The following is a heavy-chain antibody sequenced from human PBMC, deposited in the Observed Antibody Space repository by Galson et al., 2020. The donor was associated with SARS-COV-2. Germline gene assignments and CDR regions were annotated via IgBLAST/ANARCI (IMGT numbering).Heavy chain of an antibody. CDR1: GFTFSRYG. CDR2: TSATT. V-gene: IGHV3-23*01. Sequence: GDSLKISCVASGFTFSRYGMSWVRPAPGQGLDWVATTSATTYHADSVRRRFIISRDDSKNTLYLQMNGLSADDTAVYYCAKDFVRGIGYMDVWGPGTTVTVSS. CDR3: AKDFVRGIGYMDV. J-gene: IGHJ6*03. D-gene: IGHD3-10*02.